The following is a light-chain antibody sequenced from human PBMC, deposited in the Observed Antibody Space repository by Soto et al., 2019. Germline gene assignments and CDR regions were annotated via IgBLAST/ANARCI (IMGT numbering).Light chain of an antibody. CDR2: GAS. V-gene: IGKV3-20*01. CDR1: QTVRNNY. J-gene: IGKJ5*01. CDR3: QQYNNWPPIT. Sequence: EFVLTQSPGTLSLSPVERATLSCMASQTVRNNYLAWYQQKPGQAPRLLIYGASSRATGIPDRFSGSGSGTEFTLTISSLQSEDFAVYYCQQYNNWPPITFGQGTRLEI.